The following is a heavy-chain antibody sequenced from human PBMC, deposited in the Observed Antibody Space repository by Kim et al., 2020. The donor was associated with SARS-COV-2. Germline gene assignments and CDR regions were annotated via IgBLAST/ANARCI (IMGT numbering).Heavy chain of an antibody. CDR2: ISGSGGST. CDR3: AKSIAARPVLPTFDY. J-gene: IGHJ4*02. D-gene: IGHD6-6*01. Sequence: GGSLRLSCAASGFTFSSYAMSWVRQAPGKGLEWVSAISGSGGSTYYADSVKGRFTISRDNSKNTLYLQMNSLRAEDTAVYYCAKSIAARPVLPTFDYWGQGTLVTVSS. V-gene: IGHV3-23*01. CDR1: GFTFSSYA.